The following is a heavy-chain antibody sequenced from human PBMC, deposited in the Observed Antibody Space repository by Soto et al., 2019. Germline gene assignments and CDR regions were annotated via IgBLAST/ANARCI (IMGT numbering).Heavy chain of an antibody. Sequence: GESLKISCKGSGYSFTSYWISWVRQMPGKGLEWMGRIDPSDSYTNYSPSFQGHVTISADKSISTAYLQWSSLKASDTAMYYCARHHGYDILTGYYLLDYGGQGTLGTV. V-gene: IGHV5-10-1*01. CDR3: ARHHGYDILTGYYLLDY. J-gene: IGHJ4*02. D-gene: IGHD3-9*01. CDR1: GYSFTSYW. CDR2: IDPSDSYT.